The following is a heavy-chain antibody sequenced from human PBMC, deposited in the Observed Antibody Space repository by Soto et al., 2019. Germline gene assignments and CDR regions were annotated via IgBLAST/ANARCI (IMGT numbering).Heavy chain of an antibody. J-gene: IGHJ4*02. D-gene: IGHD5-12*01. CDR2: IYYSGST. CDR3: ASGEDSGYDYGSFDY. V-gene: IGHV4-31*03. CDR1: GGSISSGGYY. Sequence: SETLSLTCTVSGGSISSGGYYWSWIRQHPGKGLEWIGYIYYSGSTYYNPSLKSRVTISVDTSKNQFSLKLSSVTAADTAVYYCASGEDSGYDYGSFDYWGQRTLVTVSS.